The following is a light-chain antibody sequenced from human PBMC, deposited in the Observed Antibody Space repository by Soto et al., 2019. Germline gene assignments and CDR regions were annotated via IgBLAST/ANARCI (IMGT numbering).Light chain of an antibody. CDR1: SSDVGGYNY. CDR2: EVS. V-gene: IGLV2-8*01. Sequence: QSALTQPPSASGSPGQSVTISCTGTSSDVGGYNYVSWYQQHPGKGPKLIIYEVSRRPSGVPDRFSGSKSANTASLTVAGLPAEDEADYYCSSYAGSNNYVFGTGTKVTVL. J-gene: IGLJ1*01. CDR3: SSYAGSNNYV.